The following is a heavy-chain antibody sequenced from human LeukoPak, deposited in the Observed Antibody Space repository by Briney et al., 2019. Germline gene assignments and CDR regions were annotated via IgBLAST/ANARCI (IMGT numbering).Heavy chain of an antibody. Sequence: GGSLRLSCAASGFTFSSYSMNRVRQAPGKGLEWVSSISSSSSYIYYADSVKGRFTISRDNAKNSLYLQMNSLRAEDTAVYYCAREHDYYGSGSYFYWGQGTLVTVSS. V-gene: IGHV3-21*01. D-gene: IGHD3-10*01. CDR2: ISSSSSYI. J-gene: IGHJ4*02. CDR3: AREHDYYGSGSYFY. CDR1: GFTFSSYS.